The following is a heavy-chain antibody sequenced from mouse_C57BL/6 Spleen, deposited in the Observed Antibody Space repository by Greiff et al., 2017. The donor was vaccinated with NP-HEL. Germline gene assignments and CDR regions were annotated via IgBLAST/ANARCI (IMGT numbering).Heavy chain of an antibody. CDR2: IDPETGGT. Sequence: VQGVESGAELVRPGASVTLSCKASGYTFTDYEMHWVKQTPVHGLEWIGAIDPETGGTAYNQKFKGKAILTADKSSSTAYMELRSLTSEDSAVYYCTRSGYYGSRAFDYWGQGTTLTVSS. V-gene: IGHV1-15*01. J-gene: IGHJ2*01. CDR3: TRSGYYGSRAFDY. D-gene: IGHD1-1*01. CDR1: GYTFTDYE.